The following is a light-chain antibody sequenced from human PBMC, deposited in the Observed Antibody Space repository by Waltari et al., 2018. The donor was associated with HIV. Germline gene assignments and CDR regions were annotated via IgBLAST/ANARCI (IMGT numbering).Light chain of an antibody. J-gene: IGLJ2*01. CDR3: LLSYGGAFVI. CDR2: DTS. V-gene: IGLV7-46*01. Sequence: QAVVTQEPSLTVSPGGTVTLTCGSNTEPVTSGHYPYWFQQKPGHAPRTLIYDTSNKHSWTPARFSGSLLGGKAALTLSGAQPEDEAEYYCLLSYGGAFVIFGGGTKLTVL. CDR1: TEPVTSGHY.